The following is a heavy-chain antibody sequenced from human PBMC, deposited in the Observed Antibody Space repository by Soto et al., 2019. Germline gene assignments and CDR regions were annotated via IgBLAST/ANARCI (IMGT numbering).Heavy chain of an antibody. CDR3: AEGGSGRYSNAFDI. V-gene: IGHV4-34*01. D-gene: IGHD3-10*01. J-gene: IGHJ3*02. CDR2: INHSGST. Sequence: SETLSLTCAVYGGSFSNYYWSWIRQPPGKGLEWIGIINHSGSTNYNPSLKSRVTILVSTSRKNQFSLNLSSVTAADTAVYYCAEGGSGRYSNAFDIWGQGTMVTVSS. CDR1: GGSFSNYY.